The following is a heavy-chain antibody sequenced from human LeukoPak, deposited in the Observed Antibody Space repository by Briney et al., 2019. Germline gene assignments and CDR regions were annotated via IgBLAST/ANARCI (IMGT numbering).Heavy chain of an antibody. CDR2: IYNGVNT. V-gene: IGHV4-59*08. CDR1: GASTSSRY. Sequence: PSETLSLTCSVSGASTSSRYWSWIRQPPGRALEWIGHIYNGVNTKYNPSLTSRVNISVDTSKNQFSLKLTSLTAADTAIYYCAQTTGWPGFDFWGPGALVTVSS. CDR3: AQTTGWPGFDF. D-gene: IGHD6-19*01. J-gene: IGHJ4*02.